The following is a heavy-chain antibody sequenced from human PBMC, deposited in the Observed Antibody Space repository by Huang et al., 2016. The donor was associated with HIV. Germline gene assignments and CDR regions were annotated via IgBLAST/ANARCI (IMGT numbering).Heavy chain of an antibody. J-gene: IGHJ5*01. D-gene: IGHD3-16*01. V-gene: IGHV4-34*02. CDR1: GGSFSGYF. CDR2: INHAGVT. CDR3: AREIMISFGGPFDS. Sequence: QVQLEQWGAGLLKPSETLSLTCAVYGGSFSGYFWNWIRQSPGKGLEWIGQINHAGVTDYNPSLKSRATISVDTSKNQFSLKLTSVTVADTAIYYCAREIMISFGGPFDSWGHGNLVTVSS.